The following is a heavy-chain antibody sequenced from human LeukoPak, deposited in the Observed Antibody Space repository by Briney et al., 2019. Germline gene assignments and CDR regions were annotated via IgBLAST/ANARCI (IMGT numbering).Heavy chain of an antibody. CDR2: INPNSAGT. D-gene: IGHD1-26*01. CDR3: AGGRSYYFFDY. J-gene: IGHJ4*02. CDR1: GYTFIGYY. Sequence: ASVKVSFKASGYTFIGYYLHWVRQAPGQGLEWMGWINPNSAGTNYAQKFQGRVTMTRDTSISTVYIQLKRLTSDDTAVYYCAGGRSYYFFDYWGQGVLVTVSS. V-gene: IGHV1-2*02.